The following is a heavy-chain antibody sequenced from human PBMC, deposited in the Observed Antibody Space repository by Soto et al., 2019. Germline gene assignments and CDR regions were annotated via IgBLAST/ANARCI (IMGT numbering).Heavy chain of an antibody. D-gene: IGHD3-10*01. V-gene: IGHV4-59*06. CDR1: GGSISSYY. Sequence: PSETLSLTCTVSGGSISSYYWSWIRQPPGKGLEWIGYIYYTGVTYYNPSLKSRATISVDTSKNQFSLNLSSVTAADTAMYYCARDLRGRRSGRFDPWGQGTLVTVSS. CDR2: IYYTGVT. J-gene: IGHJ5*02. CDR3: ARDLRGRRSGRFDP.